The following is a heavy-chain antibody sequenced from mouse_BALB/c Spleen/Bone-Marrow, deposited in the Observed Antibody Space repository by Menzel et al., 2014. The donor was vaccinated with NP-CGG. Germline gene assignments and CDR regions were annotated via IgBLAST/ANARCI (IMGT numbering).Heavy chain of an antibody. CDR3: ARDAMDY. Sequence: QVQLKESGAELVRPGVSVKISCKGSGYTFTDYAMHWVKQSHAKSLEWIGVISTYYGDASYNQKFKGKATMIVDKSSSTAYMELARPTSEDSAIYYCARDAMDYWGQGASVTVSS. V-gene: IGHV1S137*01. J-gene: IGHJ4*01. CDR1: GYTFTDYA. CDR2: ISTYYGDA.